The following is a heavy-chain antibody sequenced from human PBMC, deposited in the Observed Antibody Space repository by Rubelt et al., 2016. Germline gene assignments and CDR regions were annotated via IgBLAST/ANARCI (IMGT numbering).Heavy chain of an antibody. CDR2: INAGNGNK. CDR1: GYTFTSYA. Sequence: QVQLVQSGAEVKKPGASVKVSCKASGYTFTSYAMHWVRQAPGQRLEWMGWINAGNGNKKYSQKFQGGVTITRDTSASTAYMELSSLRSEDTAVYYCARVIWGSGWSNNWFDPWGQGTLVTVSS. J-gene: IGHJ5*02. D-gene: IGHD6-19*01. V-gene: IGHV1-3*01. CDR3: ARVIWGSGWSNNWFDP.